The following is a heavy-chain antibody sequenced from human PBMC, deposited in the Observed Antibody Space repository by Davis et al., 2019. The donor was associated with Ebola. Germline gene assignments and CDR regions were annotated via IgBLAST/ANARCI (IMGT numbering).Heavy chain of an antibody. V-gene: IGHV3-30*03. CDR3: ARDYGNYGY. J-gene: IGHJ4*02. Sequence: GGSLRLSCAASGFTFSSYGMHWVRQAPGKGLAWVAVISYDGSNKYYADSVKGRFTISRDNSKNTLYLQMNSLRAEDTAVYYCARDYGNYGYWGQGTLVTVSS. D-gene: IGHD4-11*01. CDR2: ISYDGSNK. CDR1: GFTFSSYG.